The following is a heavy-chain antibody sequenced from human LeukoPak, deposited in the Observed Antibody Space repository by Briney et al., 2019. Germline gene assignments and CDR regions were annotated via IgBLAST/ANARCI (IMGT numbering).Heavy chain of an antibody. CDR1: GGSFSGYY. V-gene: IGHV4-34*01. D-gene: IGHD4-11*01. Sequence: SETLSLTCAVYGGSFSGYYWSWIRQPPGKGLEWIGEINHSGSTNYNPSLKSRVTISVDTSKNQFSLKLSSVTAADTAVYYCARPTRRPSYYYYYYMDVWGKGTTVTVSS. CDR3: ARPTRRPSYYYYYYMDV. J-gene: IGHJ6*03. CDR2: INHSGST.